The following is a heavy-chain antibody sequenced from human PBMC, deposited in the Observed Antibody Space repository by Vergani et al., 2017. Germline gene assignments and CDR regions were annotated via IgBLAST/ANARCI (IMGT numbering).Heavy chain of an antibody. D-gene: IGHD3-9*01. CDR1: GGSITSSSYY. J-gene: IGHJ4*02. CDR3: ARTGSFILRYFHWAL. V-gene: IGHV4-39*01. CDR2: IYHSGGA. Sequence: QLHLQESGPGLVKPSETLSLTCTVSGGSITSSSYYWGWIRQPPGKGLEWIGNIYHSGGAYYIPSLKGRVTISVDTSKNQFSLEVTSVTAADTAIYFCARTGSFILRYFHWALWGQGTLVTVSS.